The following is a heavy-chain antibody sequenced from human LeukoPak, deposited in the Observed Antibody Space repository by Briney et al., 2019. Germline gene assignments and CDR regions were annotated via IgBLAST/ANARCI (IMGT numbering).Heavy chain of an antibody. CDR3: ARDREIQLWLFDY. D-gene: IGHD5-18*01. Sequence: VASVTVSCKASGYTFTSYYMHWVRHAPGQGLEWMGIINPSGGSTSYAQKFQGRVTMTRDTSTSTVYMELSSLRSEDTAVYYCARDREIQLWLFDYWGQGTLVTVSS. J-gene: IGHJ4*02. CDR1: GYTFTSYY. V-gene: IGHV1-46*01. CDR2: INPSGGST.